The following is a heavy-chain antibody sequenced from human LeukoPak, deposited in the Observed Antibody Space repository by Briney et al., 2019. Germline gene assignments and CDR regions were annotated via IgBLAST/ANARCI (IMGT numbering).Heavy chain of an antibody. CDR1: GGSFSGYY. D-gene: IGHD2-2*01. V-gene: IGHV4-34*01. Sequence: SGTLSLTCAVYGGSFSGYYWSWIRQPPGKGLEWIGEINHSGSTNYNPSLKSRVTISVDTSKNQFSLKLSSVTAADTAVYYCAREKPSFISSVIVVVPAGATNWSDPGGQGPLVTVS. J-gene: IGHJ5*02. CDR2: INHSGST. CDR3: AREKPSFISSVIVVVPAGATNWSDP.